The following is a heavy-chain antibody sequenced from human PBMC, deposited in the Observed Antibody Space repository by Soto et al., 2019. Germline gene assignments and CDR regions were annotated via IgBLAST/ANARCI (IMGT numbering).Heavy chain of an antibody. CDR2: IYWSGNT. Sequence: QVRLQESGPGLVKPSQTLSLTCRVSGDSTSRGGYYWSWIRQHPGKGLAWIGYIYWSGNTYFNPSLKSRVSISRGTSSNQFSLNLTSVTAADTAVYYCARGAADYGDAFDIWGQGTTVTVSS. CDR3: ARGAADYGDAFDI. CDR1: GDSTSRGGYY. D-gene: IGHD4-17*01. V-gene: IGHV4-31*03. J-gene: IGHJ3*02.